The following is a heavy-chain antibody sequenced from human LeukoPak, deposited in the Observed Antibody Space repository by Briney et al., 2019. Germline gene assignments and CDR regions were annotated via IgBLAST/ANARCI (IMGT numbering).Heavy chain of an antibody. CDR2: IDDSGTT. V-gene: IGHV4-59*08. Sequence: SETLSLTCTVSGGSISSYYWSWIRHSPGKGLEWIGYIDDSGTTNYNPSLRSRLSMSVDTSKNQFSLKLSSVTAADTAVYYCARRDGRSNHGHYFDYWGQGTLVTVSS. D-gene: IGHD5-24*01. J-gene: IGHJ4*02. CDR1: GGSISSYY. CDR3: ARRDGRSNHGHYFDY.